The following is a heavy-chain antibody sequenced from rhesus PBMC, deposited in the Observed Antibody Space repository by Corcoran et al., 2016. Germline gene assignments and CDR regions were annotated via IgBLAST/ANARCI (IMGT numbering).Heavy chain of an antibody. CDR2: IYGGGVDT. V-gene: IGHV4-106*01. Sequence: QVQLQESGPGLVKPSETLSLTCAVSGGSISDDYYWSWIRQPPGKGREWIGYIYGGGVDTNNNPSLNNRVTISIDPSKNQFSLKLSSVTAADTAVYYCAREGEYSSGWYWGQGVLVTVSS. CDR3: AREGEYSSGWY. J-gene: IGHJ4*01. CDR1: GGSISDDYY. D-gene: IGHD6-31*01.